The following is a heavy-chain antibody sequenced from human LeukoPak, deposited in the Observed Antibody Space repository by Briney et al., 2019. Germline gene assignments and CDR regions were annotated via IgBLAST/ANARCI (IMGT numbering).Heavy chain of an antibody. CDR1: GFTVTRNY. V-gene: IGHV3-23*01. CDR2: IGGSGTRT. Sequence: GGSLRLSCAASGFTVTRNYMTWVRQAPGKGLEWVSGIGGSGTRTYYADSVKGRFTISRDNSKNTLYLQMNSLRDEDPAVYYCAKDSHWILFDDWGQGTLVTVSS. J-gene: IGHJ4*02. D-gene: IGHD2-2*03. CDR3: AKDSHWILFDD.